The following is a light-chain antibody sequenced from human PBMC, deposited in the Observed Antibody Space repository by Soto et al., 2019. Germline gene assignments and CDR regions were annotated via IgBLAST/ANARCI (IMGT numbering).Light chain of an antibody. J-gene: IGKJ4*01. V-gene: IGKV3-11*01. Sequence: IVMTHAPATLSVSPGEIATLSCRAIQSVSDYVAWYQQKPGQSPRLLFFDASSRATGVPARFSAGGSGTDFTLIISSLEPEDFAVYYCQQRVNWPPTFGGGTKVDIK. CDR2: DAS. CDR1: QSVSDY. CDR3: QQRVNWPPT.